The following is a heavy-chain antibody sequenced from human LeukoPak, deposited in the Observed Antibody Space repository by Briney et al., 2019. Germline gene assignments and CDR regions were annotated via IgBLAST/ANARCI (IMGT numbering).Heavy chain of an antibody. CDR1: GGSISSYY. J-gene: IGHJ5*02. V-gene: IGHV4-59*12. CDR3: ARNLVATIFNWFDP. D-gene: IGHD5-12*01. Sequence: SETLSLTCTVSGGSISSYYWSWIRQPPGKGLEWIGYIYYSGSTNYNPSLKSRVTISVDTSKNQFSLKLSSVTAADTAVYYCARNLVATIFNWFDPWGQGTLVTVSS. CDR2: IYYSGST.